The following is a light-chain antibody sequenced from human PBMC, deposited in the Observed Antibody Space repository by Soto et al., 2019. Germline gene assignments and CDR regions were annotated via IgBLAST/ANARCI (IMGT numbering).Light chain of an antibody. Sequence: IVLPQSPGTLSLSPGERATLSCMATQSVSSNYLAWYQQKSGQAPRLLIYGASSRATGIPDRFSGGGSGTDFTLTITRLEPEDFAVYFCLQYGGLPRTFGQGTKVDIK. J-gene: IGKJ1*01. CDR3: LQYGGLPRT. CDR2: GAS. CDR1: QSVSSNY. V-gene: IGKV3-20*01.